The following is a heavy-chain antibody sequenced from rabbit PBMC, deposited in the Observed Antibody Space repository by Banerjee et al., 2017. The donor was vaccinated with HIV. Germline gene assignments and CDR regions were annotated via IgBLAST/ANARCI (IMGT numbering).Heavy chain of an antibody. V-gene: IGHV1S45*01. D-gene: IGHD4-1*01. CDR2: IYGGSSGSS. J-gene: IGHJ3*01. CDR1: GFSFSSSDW. Sequence: QEQLEESGGDLVKPGASLTLTCTASGFSFSSSDWICWVRQAPGKGLEWIACIYGGSSGSSHYATWAKGRFTISKTSWTTVTLQMTSLTAADTATYFCARDLAGVTGWNFGLWGQGTLVTVS. CDR3: ARDLAGVTGWNFGL.